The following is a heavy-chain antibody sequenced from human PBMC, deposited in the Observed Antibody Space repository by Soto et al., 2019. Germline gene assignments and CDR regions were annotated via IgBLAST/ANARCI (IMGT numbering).Heavy chain of an antibody. CDR3: ASGSSSSSFQYYFDY. Sequence: SVKVSCKASEDTFRNYAISWVRQAPGQGLEWMGGIIPIFGTANYAQKFQGRVTITADESTSTAYMELSSLRSEDTAVYYCASGSSSSSFQYYFDYWGQGALVTVSS. CDR2: IIPIFGTA. CDR1: EDTFRNYA. J-gene: IGHJ4*02. V-gene: IGHV1-69*13. D-gene: IGHD6-6*01.